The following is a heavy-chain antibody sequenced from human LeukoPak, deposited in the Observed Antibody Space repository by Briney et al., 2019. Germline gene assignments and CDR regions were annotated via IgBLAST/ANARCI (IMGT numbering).Heavy chain of an antibody. Sequence: GGSLRLSCAASGFTFDDYAMHWVRQAPGKGLEWVSGISWNSGSIGYADSVKGRFTISRDNAKDSLYLQMNSLRAEDTALYYCAKDLRASGYWAAFDIWGQGTMVTVSS. CDR1: GFTFDDYA. CDR2: ISWNSGSI. D-gene: IGHD3-22*01. V-gene: IGHV3-9*01. J-gene: IGHJ3*02. CDR3: AKDLRASGYWAAFDI.